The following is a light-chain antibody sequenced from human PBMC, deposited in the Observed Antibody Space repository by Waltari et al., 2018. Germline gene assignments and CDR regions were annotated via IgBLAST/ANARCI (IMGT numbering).Light chain of an antibody. J-gene: IGKJ1*01. CDR3: QHYVRLPVT. CDR1: QSVSRT. CDR2: GAS. V-gene: IGKV3-20*01. Sequence: EIVLTQSPGTLSLSPGERATLSCRASQSVSRTLAWYQQKPGQAPRLLIYGASIRATGIPDRFSGSGSGTDFSLTISRLEPEDFAVYYCQHYVRLPVTFGQGTKVVIK.